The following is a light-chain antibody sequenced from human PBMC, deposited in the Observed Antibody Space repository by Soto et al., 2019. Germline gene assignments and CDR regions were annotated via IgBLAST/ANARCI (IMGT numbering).Light chain of an antibody. Sequence: EIVLTQSPGTLSLSPGERATLSCRASQSVGSSLSWYQQKPGQAPRLLFYGASNRATAIPDRFSGSGSGTEFTLTISSLQPDDFATYYCQHYNSYSEAFGQGTKVDIK. CDR1: QSVGSS. CDR2: GAS. V-gene: IGKV3D-15*01. J-gene: IGKJ1*01. CDR3: QHYNSYSEA.